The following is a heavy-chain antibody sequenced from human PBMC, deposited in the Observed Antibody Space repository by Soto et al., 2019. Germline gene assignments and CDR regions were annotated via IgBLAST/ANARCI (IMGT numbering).Heavy chain of an antibody. J-gene: IGHJ4*02. CDR3: ARFLANYDFWSGYSGNFDY. Sequence: QVQLVQSGAEVKKPGASVKVSCKASGYTFTGYYMHWVRQAPGQGLEWMGWINTNSGVTNYAQKSLGRVTRTRDKSISTAYMELSRLRSDDTAVYYCARFLANYDFWSGYSGNFDYWGQGTLVTVSS. V-gene: IGHV1-2*02. CDR1: GYTFTGYY. D-gene: IGHD3-3*01. CDR2: INTNSGVT.